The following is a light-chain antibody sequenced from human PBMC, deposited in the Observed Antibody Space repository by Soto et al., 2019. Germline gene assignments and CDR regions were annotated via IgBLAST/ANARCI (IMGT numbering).Light chain of an antibody. CDR1: QSISSW. CDR2: DAS. Sequence: DIQMTQSPSTLSASVGERVTITCRASQSISSWLAWYQQKPGKAPKLLIYDASSLESGVPSRFSGSGSGTEFTLTISSLQPDDFATYYCQQYNSDRTFGQGTKVEIK. V-gene: IGKV1-5*01. CDR3: QQYNSDRT. J-gene: IGKJ1*01.